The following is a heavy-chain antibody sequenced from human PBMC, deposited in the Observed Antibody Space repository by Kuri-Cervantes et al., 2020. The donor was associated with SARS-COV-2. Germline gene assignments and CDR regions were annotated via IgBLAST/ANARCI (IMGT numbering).Heavy chain of an antibody. CDR3: ARSKGLGGFWSVSYAGLDY. CDR2: IKEDGNEK. Sequence: GGSLRLSCAASGFTFSNYWMTWVRQAPGKGLEWVANIKEDGNEKYYVDSVKGRFTIPRDNARNSLDLLLRSLRVEDTAVYYCARSKGLGGFWSVSYAGLDYWGQGTLVTVSS. D-gene: IGHD3-3*01. J-gene: IGHJ4*02. CDR1: GFTFSNYW. V-gene: IGHV3-7*01.